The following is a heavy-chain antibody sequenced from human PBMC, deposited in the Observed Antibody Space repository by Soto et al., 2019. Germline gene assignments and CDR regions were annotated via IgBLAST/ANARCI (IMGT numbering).Heavy chain of an antibody. CDR2: ISYDGSNK. CDR1: GFTFSSYG. D-gene: IGHD3-9*01. J-gene: IGHJ3*02. V-gene: IGHV3-30*03. Sequence: GGSLRLSCAASGFTFSSYGMHWVRQAPGKGLEWVAVISYDGSNKYYADSVKGRFTISRDNSKNTLYLQMNSLRAEDTAVYYCAREFYDILTGYSLDAFDIWGQGTMVTVSS. CDR3: AREFYDILTGYSLDAFDI.